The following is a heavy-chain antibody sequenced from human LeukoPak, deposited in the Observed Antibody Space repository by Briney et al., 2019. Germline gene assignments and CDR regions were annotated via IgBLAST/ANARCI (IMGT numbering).Heavy chain of an antibody. D-gene: IGHD5-24*01. CDR2: IKHSGST. Sequence: SETLSLTCAVYGGSFSGYYWSWIRQPLGKGLEWIGEIKHSGSTNYNPSLKSRVTIPVDTSKNQFSLKLSSVTAADTAVYYCARMRRDGYNFSPRSFDYWGQGTLVTVSS. J-gene: IGHJ4*02. CDR3: ARMRRDGYNFSPRSFDY. V-gene: IGHV4-34*01. CDR1: GGSFSGYY.